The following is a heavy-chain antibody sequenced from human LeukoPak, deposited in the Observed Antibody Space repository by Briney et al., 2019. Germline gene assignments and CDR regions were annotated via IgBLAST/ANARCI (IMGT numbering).Heavy chain of an antibody. V-gene: IGHV4-34*01. J-gene: IGHJ4*02. CDR2: INHSGST. Sequence: SETLSLTCAVYGGSFSGYYWSWIRQPPGKGLEWIGEINHSGSTNYNPSLKSRVTISVDTSKNQFSLKLSSVTAADTAVYYCARVQSPTYYDSWSGYLSYGGQGTLVTVSS. CDR3: ARVQSPTYYDSWSGYLSY. D-gene: IGHD3-3*01. CDR1: GGSFSGYY.